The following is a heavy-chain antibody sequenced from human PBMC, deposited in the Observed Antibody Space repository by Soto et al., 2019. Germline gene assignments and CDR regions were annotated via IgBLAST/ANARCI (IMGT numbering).Heavy chain of an antibody. CDR1: GFTFSSYG. V-gene: IGHV3-30*18. J-gene: IGHJ4*02. D-gene: IGHD5-12*01. CDR3: AKFLYSGYARLSQFDY. CDR2: ISYDGSNK. Sequence: GGSLRLSCAASGFTFSSYGMHWVRQAPGKGLEWVAVISYDGSNKYYADSVKGRFTISRDNSKNTLYLQMNSLRAEDTAVYYCAKFLYSGYARLSQFDYWGQGTLVPVSS.